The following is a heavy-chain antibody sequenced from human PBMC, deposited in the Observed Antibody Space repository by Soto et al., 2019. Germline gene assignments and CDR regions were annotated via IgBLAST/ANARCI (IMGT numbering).Heavy chain of an antibody. D-gene: IGHD4-17*01. J-gene: IGHJ3*02. V-gene: IGHV4-31*03. CDR1: GGSISRGGHY. CDR2: IYDSGIT. Sequence: QVYLQESGPGLVKPSQTLSLTCSVSGGSISRGGHYWSWIRQHTGKGLEWIGSIYDSGITRYHPSLRSRVVISLVTSQNHLSLGLSSVTAADTAVYYCARGHDGDDPHGFDAFDIWGQGTMLTVSS. CDR3: ARGHDGDDPHGFDAFDI.